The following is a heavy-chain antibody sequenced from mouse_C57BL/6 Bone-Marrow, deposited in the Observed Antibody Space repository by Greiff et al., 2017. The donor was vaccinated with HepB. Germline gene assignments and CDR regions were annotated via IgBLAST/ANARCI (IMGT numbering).Heavy chain of an antibody. CDR3: NSNGDY. CDR1: GYTFTGYW. D-gene: IGHD2-5*01. Sequence: VQLQQPGAELMKPGASVKLSCKATGYTFTGYWIEWVKQRPGQGLEWIGAIYPGNSDTSYNQKFKGKAKLTAVTSASTAYMELSSLTNEDSAVYYCNSNGDYWGQGTTLTVSS. J-gene: IGHJ2*01. CDR2: IYPGNSDT. V-gene: IGHV1-5*01.